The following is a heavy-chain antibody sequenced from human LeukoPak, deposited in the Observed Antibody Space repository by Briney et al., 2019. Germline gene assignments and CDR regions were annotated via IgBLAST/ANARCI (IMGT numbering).Heavy chain of an antibody. V-gene: IGHV4-34*01. CDR3: ARGSVIRFDY. CDR1: GGSFSGYY. CDR2: INHSGST. Sequence: PSETLSLTCAVYGGSFSGYYWSWIRQPPGKGLEWIGEINHSGSTNYNPSLKSRVTISVDTSKNQCSLKLSSVTAADTAVYCCARGSVIRFDYWGQGTLVTVSS. J-gene: IGHJ4*02. D-gene: IGHD4-11*01.